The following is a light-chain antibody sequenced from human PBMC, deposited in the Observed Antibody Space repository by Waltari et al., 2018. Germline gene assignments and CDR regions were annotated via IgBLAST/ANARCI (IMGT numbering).Light chain of an antibody. J-gene: IGLJ1*01. CDR2: EGS. CDR3: SSYTSSSTPYV. V-gene: IGLV2-14*01. Sequence: QSALTQPASVSGSPGQSITISCTGTSSHVGGYTYVSWYQQHPGKAPKLMIYEGSNRLSGVSNRFSGSKSGNTASLTISGLQAEDEADYYCSSYTSSSTPYVFGTGTKVTVL. CDR1: SSHVGGYTY.